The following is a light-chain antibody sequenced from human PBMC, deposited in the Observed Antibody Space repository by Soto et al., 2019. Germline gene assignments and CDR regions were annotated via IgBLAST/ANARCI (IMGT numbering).Light chain of an antibody. CDR2: EFS. Sequence: QSALTQPASVSGSPGQSITISCTGTSSDVGSYNYVSWFQQHPGKAPKLMIYEFSKRPSGVPDRFSGSKSGNTASLTVSGLQAEDEADYYCNSYAGSNNWVFGGGTQLTVL. J-gene: IGLJ7*01. V-gene: IGLV2-8*01. CDR3: NSYAGSNNWV. CDR1: SSDVGSYNY.